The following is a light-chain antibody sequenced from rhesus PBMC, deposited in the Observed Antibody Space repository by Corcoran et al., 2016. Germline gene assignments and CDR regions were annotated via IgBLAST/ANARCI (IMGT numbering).Light chain of an antibody. CDR3: EQYNSRPWT. CDR1: QYISTW. CDR2: KAA. V-gene: IGKV1-22*01. J-gene: IGKJ1*01. Sequence: DIQMTQSPSSLSASVGDTVTITCRASQYISTWLAWYHQMPGKAPKLLSYKAASLQSGFPSRFSGTGSGTDFTLTISRLKAEDFATYNCEQYNSRPWTFGQGTKVDIK.